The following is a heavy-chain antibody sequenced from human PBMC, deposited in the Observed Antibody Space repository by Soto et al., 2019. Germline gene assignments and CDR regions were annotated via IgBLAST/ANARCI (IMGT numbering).Heavy chain of an antibody. D-gene: IGHD6-19*01. CDR2: ISGSGGST. CDR3: ARGGGPDIAVPGTSWFDP. J-gene: IGHJ5*02. Sequence: EVQLLESGGGLVQPGGSLRLSCAASGFTFSNYAMNWVRQAPGKGLEWASVISGSGGSTHYADSVKARFTISRENSKNTVFLQMNSLRVEDTAVYYCARGGGPDIAVPGTSWFDPWGQGTLVTVSS. CDR1: GFTFSNYA. V-gene: IGHV3-23*01.